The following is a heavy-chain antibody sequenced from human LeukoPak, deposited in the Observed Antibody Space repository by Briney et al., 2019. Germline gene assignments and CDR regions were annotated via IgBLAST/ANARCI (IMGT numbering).Heavy chain of an antibody. Sequence: ASVKVSCKASGGTFSSYAISWVRQAPGQGLEWMGRIIPILGIANYAQKFQGRVTITADKSTSTAYMELSSLRSEDTAVYYCARAVVVAATFGVYYHYGMDVWGQGTTVTVSS. CDR2: IIPILGIA. J-gene: IGHJ6*02. CDR1: GGTFSSYA. D-gene: IGHD2-15*01. V-gene: IGHV1-69*04. CDR3: ARAVVVAATFGVYYHYGMDV.